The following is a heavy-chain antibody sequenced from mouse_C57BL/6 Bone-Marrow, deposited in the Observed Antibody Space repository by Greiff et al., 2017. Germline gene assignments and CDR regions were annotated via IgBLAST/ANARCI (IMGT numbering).Heavy chain of an antibody. Sequence: QVQLQQPGAELVMPGASVKLSCKASGYTFTSYWMHWVKQRPGQGLEWIGEIDPSDSYTNYNQKLKGKSTLTVDKSSSTAYMQLSSLTSEDSAVYYCARSGYYTYWYFDVWGTGTTVTVSS. J-gene: IGHJ1*03. D-gene: IGHD2-12*01. CDR3: ARSGYYTYWYFDV. CDR2: IDPSDSYT. V-gene: IGHV1-69*01. CDR1: GYTFTSYW.